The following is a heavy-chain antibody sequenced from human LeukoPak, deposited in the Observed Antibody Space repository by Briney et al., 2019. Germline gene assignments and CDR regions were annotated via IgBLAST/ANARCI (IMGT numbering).Heavy chain of an antibody. D-gene: IGHD2-2*01. CDR1: GGTFSSYA. J-gene: IGHJ5*02. CDR2: IIPIFGTA. Sequence: ASVKVSCKASGGTFSSYAISWVRQAPGQGLEWMGGIIPIFGTANYAQKFQGRVTITADESTSTAYMELSSLRSEDTAVYYCASMGTYCSSTSCSNSPWGQGTLVTVSS. V-gene: IGHV1-69*13. CDR3: ASMGTYCSSTSCSNSP.